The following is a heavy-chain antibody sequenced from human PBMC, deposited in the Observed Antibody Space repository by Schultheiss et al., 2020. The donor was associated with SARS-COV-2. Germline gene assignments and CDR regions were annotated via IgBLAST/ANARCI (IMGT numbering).Heavy chain of an antibody. D-gene: IGHD4-17*01. CDR2: ISGSSSYI. J-gene: IGHJ5*02. CDR1: GFTFSSYS. V-gene: IGHV3-21*01. Sequence: GGSLRLSCAASGFTFSSYSMNWVRQAPGKGLEWVSSISGSSSYIYYADSVKGRFTISRDNAKKSLYLQMNSLRAEDTAVYYCARDRTPTVTLPFDPWGQGTLVTVSS. CDR3: ARDRTPTVTLPFDP.